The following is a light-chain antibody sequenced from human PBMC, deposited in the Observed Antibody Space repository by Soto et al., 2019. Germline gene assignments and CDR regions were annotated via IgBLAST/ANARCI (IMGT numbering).Light chain of an antibody. V-gene: IGLV2-8*01. J-gene: IGLJ2*01. CDR2: AVS. CDR1: SSDVGGYDY. CDR3: SSYAGSDNVV. Sequence: QSALTQPPSASGSPGQSVTISCTGTSSDVGGYDYVSWYQQHPGKAPKLMISAVSQHPSGVPDRFSGSKSGNTASLTVSGLQAEDEADYYCSSYAGSDNVVFGGGTKLTVL.